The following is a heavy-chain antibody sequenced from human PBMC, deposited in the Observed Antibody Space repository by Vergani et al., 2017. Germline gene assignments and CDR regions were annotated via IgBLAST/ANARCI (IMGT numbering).Heavy chain of an antibody. V-gene: IGHV4-59*11. D-gene: IGHD6-19*01. CDR2: IHYSENT. Sequence: QVQLQESGPGLVKSSETLSLTCSVSFDSIRNLYCNCICQPPGKGLEWIGSIHYSENTNYNPSLKTRVTISVDTSKNKFSLTLTSVTAADTAVYYCASDTHSGQRADRWGQGILVTVTS. CDR3: ASDTHSGQRADR. J-gene: IGHJ5*02. CDR1: FDSIRNLY.